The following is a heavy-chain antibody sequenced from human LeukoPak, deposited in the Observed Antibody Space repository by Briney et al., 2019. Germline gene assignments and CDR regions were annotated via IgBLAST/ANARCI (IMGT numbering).Heavy chain of an antibody. CDR1: GGSFSGYY. Sequence: SETLSLTCAVYGGSFSGYYWSWIRQPPGKGLEWIGEINHSGSTNYNPSLKSRVTISVDTSKNQFSLKLSSVTAADTAVYYCARDPVSSYCSGGSCFGWFDPWGQGTLVTVSS. CDR3: ARDPVSSYCSGGSCFGWFDP. D-gene: IGHD2-15*01. V-gene: IGHV4-34*01. CDR2: INHSGST. J-gene: IGHJ5*02.